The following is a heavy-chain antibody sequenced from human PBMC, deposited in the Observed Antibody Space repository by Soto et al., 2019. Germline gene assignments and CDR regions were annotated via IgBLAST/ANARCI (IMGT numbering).Heavy chain of an antibody. Sequence: QIHLVQSGGEVKKPGASVKVSCKTSGYTFTTYGISWVRQAPGQGLEWMGWITPFNDNTNYSQNLQGRVTMTTDTSTNTAYLELRSLTYDDTAVYYCARTDNGDYVTRLDNWGQGTLVTVSS. CDR3: ARTDNGDYVTRLDN. J-gene: IGHJ4*02. CDR1: GYTFTTYG. CDR2: ITPFNDNT. D-gene: IGHD4-17*01. V-gene: IGHV1-18*01.